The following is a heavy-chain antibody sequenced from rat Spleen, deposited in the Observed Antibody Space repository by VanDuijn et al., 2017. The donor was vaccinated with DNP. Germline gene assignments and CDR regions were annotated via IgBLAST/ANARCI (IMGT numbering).Heavy chain of an antibody. CDR2: TSYAGGST. Sequence: EVQLVESGGGLVQPGGSLKLSCAASGFVFSDYYMAWVRQTPTKGLEWVAYTSYAGGSTYNGDSVKGRFTISRDNAKSTLYLQMNSLRSEDMATYYCARPMDYYSGGFAYWGQGTLVTVSS. CDR3: ARPMDYYSGGFAY. D-gene: IGHD1-1*01. CDR1: GFVFSDYY. J-gene: IGHJ3*01. V-gene: IGHV5-22*01.